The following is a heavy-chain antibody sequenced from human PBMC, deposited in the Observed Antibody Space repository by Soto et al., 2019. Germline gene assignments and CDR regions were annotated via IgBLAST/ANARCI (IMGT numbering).Heavy chain of an antibody. CDR3: ARIEIYSGYEIDY. CDR1: GYTFTNFD. CDR2: MNPNSGNT. V-gene: IGHV1-8*01. J-gene: IGHJ4*02. Sequence: ASVKVSCKASGYTFTNFDINWVRQATGQGLEWMGWMNPNSGNTGYAQKFQGRVTMTRNTSISTAYMELSSLRSEDTAVYYCARIEIYSGYEIDYWGQGTLVTVSS. D-gene: IGHD5-12*01.